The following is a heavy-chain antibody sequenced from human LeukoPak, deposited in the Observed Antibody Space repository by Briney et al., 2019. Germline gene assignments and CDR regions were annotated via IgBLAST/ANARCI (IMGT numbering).Heavy chain of an antibody. CDR3: AREGGLDIYYGMDV. J-gene: IGHJ6*02. CDR2: IWYDGSNK. Sequence: PGGSLRLSCAASGFTFSSYAMHWVRQAPGKGLEWVAVIWYDGSNKYYADSVKGRFTISRVNSKNTLYLQMNSLRAEDTAVYYCAREGGLDIYYGMDVWGQGTTVTVSS. V-gene: IGHV3-30*04. D-gene: IGHD2-2*03. CDR1: GFTFSSYA.